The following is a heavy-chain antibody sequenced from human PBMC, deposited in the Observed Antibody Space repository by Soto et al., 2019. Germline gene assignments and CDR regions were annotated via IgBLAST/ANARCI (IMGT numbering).Heavy chain of an antibody. CDR2: IYPGDSEI. CDR1: GCNFIDHV. V-gene: IGHV5-51*01. D-gene: IGHD3-10*01. Sequence: GESLRLWYKASGCNFIDHVGGWVRQMPGKGLEWMGIIYPGDSEIRYSPSFQGQVTMSADKSTSTAYLQWNSLKASDTAMYYCARLRVSAFYDNWFDPWGQGTPVTVSS. J-gene: IGHJ5*02. CDR3: ARLRVSAFYDNWFDP.